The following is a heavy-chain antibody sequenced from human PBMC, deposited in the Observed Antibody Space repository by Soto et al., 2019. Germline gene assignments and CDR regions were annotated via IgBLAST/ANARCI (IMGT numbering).Heavy chain of an antibody. Sequence: QVQLVESGGGVVQPGRSLRLSCAASGFTFSSYGMHWVRQAPGKGLEWVAVISYDGSNKYYADPVKGRFTISRDNSKNTLYLQMNSLRAEDTAVYYCAKDHRDLTWYFDLWGRGTLVTVSS. CDR1: GFTFSSYG. J-gene: IGHJ2*01. CDR2: ISYDGSNK. V-gene: IGHV3-30*18. CDR3: AKDHRDLTWYFDL.